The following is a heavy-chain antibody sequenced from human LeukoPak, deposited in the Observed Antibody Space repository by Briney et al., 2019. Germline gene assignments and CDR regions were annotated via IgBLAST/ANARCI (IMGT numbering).Heavy chain of an antibody. CDR3: ARDRRIGYCSSTSCLDAFDI. J-gene: IGHJ3*02. D-gene: IGHD2-2*01. V-gene: IGHV4-59*01. Sequence: SETLSLTCTVSGGSISSYYWSWIRQPPGKGLEWIGYIYYSGSTNYNPSLKSRVTISADTSKNQFSLKLSSVTAADTAVYYCARDRRIGYCSSTSCLDAFDIWGQGTMVTVSS. CDR2: IYYSGST. CDR1: GGSISSYY.